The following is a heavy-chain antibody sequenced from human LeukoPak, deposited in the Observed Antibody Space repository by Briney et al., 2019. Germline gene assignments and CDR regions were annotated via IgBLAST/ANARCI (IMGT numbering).Heavy chain of an antibody. V-gene: IGHV2-5*08. CDR2: IYWDDDK. CDR3: AHSRGYSYGPDY. CDR1: GGSFRSYYW. Sequence: TLSLTCTVSGGSFRSYYWSWIRQPPGKALEWLALIYWDDDKRYSPSLKSRLTITKDTSKNQVVLTMTNMDPVDTATYYCAHSRGYSYGPDYWGQGTLVTVSS. J-gene: IGHJ4*02. D-gene: IGHD5-18*01.